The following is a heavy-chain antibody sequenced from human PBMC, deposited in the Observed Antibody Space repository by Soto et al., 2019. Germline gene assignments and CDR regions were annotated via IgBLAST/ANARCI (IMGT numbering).Heavy chain of an antibody. D-gene: IGHD1-26*01. Sequence: QVQLQESGPGLVKPSGTLSLTCAVSGGSISSTNWWNWVRQPPGKGLEWIGEIYHSGSTNYNPSLKSRVTMSVDKSKNQFSLTLSSVTAADTAVYYCARKAGGSGYFQYWGQGTLVTVSS. J-gene: IGHJ1*01. V-gene: IGHV4-4*02. CDR1: GGSISSTNW. CDR3: ARKAGGSGYFQY. CDR2: IYHSGST.